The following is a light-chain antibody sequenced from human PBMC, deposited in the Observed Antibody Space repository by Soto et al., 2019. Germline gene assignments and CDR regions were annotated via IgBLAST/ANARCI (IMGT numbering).Light chain of an antibody. CDR3: QQYGSSPMYT. J-gene: IGKJ2*01. CDR2: GAS. Sequence: EIVLTQSPGTLSLSPGERATLSCRASQSVSSSYLAWYQQKPGQAPRLLIYGASSRATGIPDRFSGSGSGPDFPLTISRLEPEDFAVYYCQQYGSSPMYTFGHGTKLEIK. CDR1: QSVSSSY. V-gene: IGKV3-20*01.